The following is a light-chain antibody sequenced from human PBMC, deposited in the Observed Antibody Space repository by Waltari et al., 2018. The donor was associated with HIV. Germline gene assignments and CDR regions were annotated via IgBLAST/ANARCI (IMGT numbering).Light chain of an antibody. CDR1: SSDVGAYNY. Sequence: QSALTQPPSASGSPGQAVTISCTGTSSDVGAYNYVSWYQQHPGKAPELVSYEVSKRPAGVPDRFSGSKSGNTDSLSVSGLQAEDEADYCCSSYAGSNTLFGGGTKLTVL. CDR2: EVS. CDR3: SSYAGSNTL. V-gene: IGLV2-8*01. J-gene: IGLJ3*02.